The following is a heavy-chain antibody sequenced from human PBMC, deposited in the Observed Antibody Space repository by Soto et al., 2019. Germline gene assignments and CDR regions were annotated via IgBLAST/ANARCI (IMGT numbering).Heavy chain of an antibody. D-gene: IGHD6-19*01. CDR2: IYHSGST. J-gene: IGHJ4*02. CDR1: GGSIRSSNW. Sequence: XXTLSLTCAVSGGSIRSSNWWSWVRQPPGKGLEWIGEIYHSGSTNYNPSLKSRVTISVDKSKNQFSLKLSSVTAADTAVYYCARVAVAGTRVDYWGQGTLVTVSS. CDR3: ARVAVAGTRVDY. V-gene: IGHV4-4*02.